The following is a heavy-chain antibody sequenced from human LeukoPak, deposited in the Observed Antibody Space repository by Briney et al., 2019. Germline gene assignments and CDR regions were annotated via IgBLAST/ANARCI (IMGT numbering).Heavy chain of an antibody. V-gene: IGHV3-23*01. CDR2: ISGSGGSR. D-gene: IGHD2-2*01. CDR1: GFTFSNYA. Sequence: QSGGSLRLSCAASGFTFSNYAMSWVRQAPGKGLEWVSSISGSGGSRYYADSVKGRFTISKDNAKNTVYLQMNNLRAEDTAVYYCVSFYEAYWGRGTLVTVSS. J-gene: IGHJ4*02. CDR3: VSFYEAY.